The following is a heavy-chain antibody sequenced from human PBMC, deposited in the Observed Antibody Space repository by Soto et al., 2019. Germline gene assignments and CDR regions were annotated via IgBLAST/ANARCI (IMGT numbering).Heavy chain of an antibody. D-gene: IGHD1-26*01. CDR3: ARGEVGVPGDY. CDR2: INPNSGVT. Sequence: ASVKVSCKASGYTFTGYYMHWVRQAPGQGLEWMGWINPNSGVTNYAQKFQGRVTMTRDTSISTAYMELSRLRSDDTAVYYCARGEVGVPGDYWGQGTLVTVSS. V-gene: IGHV1-2*02. CDR1: GYTFTGYY. J-gene: IGHJ4*02.